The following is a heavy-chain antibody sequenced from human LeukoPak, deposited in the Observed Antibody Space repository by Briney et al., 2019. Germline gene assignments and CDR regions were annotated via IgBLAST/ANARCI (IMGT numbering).Heavy chain of an antibody. CDR1: GFSFSAYS. V-gene: IGHV3-21*01. D-gene: IGHD6-19*01. CDR3: ARDLSYSSGPNIDY. J-gene: IGHJ4*02. Sequence: KSGGSLRLSCAASGFSFSAYSMNWVRQAPGRGLEWVSSISFSSSYIFYADSVKGRFTISRDNAKNSLFLQMNSLRVEDTAVYYCARDLSYSSGPNIDYRGQGTLVTVSS. CDR2: ISFSSSYI.